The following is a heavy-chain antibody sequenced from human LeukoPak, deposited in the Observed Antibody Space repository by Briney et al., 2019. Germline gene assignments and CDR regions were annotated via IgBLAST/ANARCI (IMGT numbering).Heavy chain of an antibody. Sequence: PGGSLRLSCAASGFTFSSYSMNWVRQAPGKGLEWVSYISSSSSTIYYADSVKGRFTISRDNAKNSLYLQMNSLRAEDTAVYYCARDLITMVRDYGMDVWGQGTTVTVSS. D-gene: IGHD3-10*01. J-gene: IGHJ6*02. CDR2: ISSSSSTI. CDR1: GFTFSSYS. CDR3: ARDLITMVRDYGMDV. V-gene: IGHV3-48*04.